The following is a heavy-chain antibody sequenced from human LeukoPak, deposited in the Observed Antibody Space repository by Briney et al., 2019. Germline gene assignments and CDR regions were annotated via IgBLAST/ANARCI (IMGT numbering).Heavy chain of an antibody. CDR1: GFTFSSYW. J-gene: IGHJ4*02. CDR3: AGSSGWSPLDY. CDR2: INSDGSST. Sequence: GGSLRLSCAASGFTFSSYWMHWVRQAPGKGLVWVSRINSDGSSTSYADSVKGRFTISRDNAKNTLYLQMNSLRAEDTAVYYCAGSSGWSPLDYWGQGTLVIVSS. V-gene: IGHV3-74*01. D-gene: IGHD6-19*01.